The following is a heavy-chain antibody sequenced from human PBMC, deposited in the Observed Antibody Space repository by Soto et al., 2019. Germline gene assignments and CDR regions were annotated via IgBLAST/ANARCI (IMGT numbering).Heavy chain of an antibody. CDR1: GFTSSSYE. J-gene: IGHJ4*02. Sequence: PGGSLRLSCAASGFTSSSYEMNWVRQAPGKGLEWVSYISSSGSTMYYADSVKGRFTISRDNAKNSLYLQMNSLRAEDTAVYYCARTSSWYPYYFDYWGQGPLVTVS. CDR2: ISSSGSTM. V-gene: IGHV3-48*03. D-gene: IGHD6-13*01. CDR3: ARTSSWYPYYFDY.